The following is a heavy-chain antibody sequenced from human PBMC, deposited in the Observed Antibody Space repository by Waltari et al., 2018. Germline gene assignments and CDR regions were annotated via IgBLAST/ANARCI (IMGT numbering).Heavy chain of an antibody. Sequence: QVQLQESGPGLVKPSETLSLTCAVSGYSISSGYGWGWIRQPPGKGLEWIGQIHGGSGNTYYNPSLKSRVNVSKDTSKNQFSLKLSSVTAADTAVYYCSRAKEIAVTGRICYYFDYWGQGVLVTVSS. J-gene: IGHJ4*02. V-gene: IGHV4-38-2*01. CDR1: GYSISSGYG. CDR2: IHGGSGNT. D-gene: IGHD6-19*01. CDR3: SRAKEIAVTGRICYYFDY.